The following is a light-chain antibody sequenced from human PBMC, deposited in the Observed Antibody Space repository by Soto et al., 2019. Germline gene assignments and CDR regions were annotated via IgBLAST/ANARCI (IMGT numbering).Light chain of an antibody. Sequence: QSVLTQPPSASGSPGQSVTISCTGTSSDVGGYNYVSWYQQHPGNAPKLMIYEVSKRPSGVPDRFSGSKSGNTASLTVSGLQAEDEADYYCSSYAGSNIWVFGTGTKVTVL. CDR3: SSYAGSNIWV. CDR2: EVS. J-gene: IGLJ1*01. V-gene: IGLV2-8*01. CDR1: SSDVGGYNY.